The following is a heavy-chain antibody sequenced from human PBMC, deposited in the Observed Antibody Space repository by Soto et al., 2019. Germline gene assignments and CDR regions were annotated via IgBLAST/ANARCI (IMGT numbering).Heavy chain of an antibody. CDR1: GFTFNSYV. CDR3: AKGRYCDVSGGCANN. D-gene: IGHD3-9*01. CDR2: ISGSGWQT. J-gene: IGHJ1*01. V-gene: IGHV3-23*01. Sequence: GGSLRLSCVASGFTFNSYVMSWVRQTPEKGLEWVSAISGSGWQTYYAQSVQGRFTISRDNSRSTVYLLMNSLRAEASGIYYCAKGRYCDVSGGCANNWGRGTLVTVSS.